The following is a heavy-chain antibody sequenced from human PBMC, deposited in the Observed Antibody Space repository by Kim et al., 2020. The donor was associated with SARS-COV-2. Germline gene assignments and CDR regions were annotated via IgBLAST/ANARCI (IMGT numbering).Heavy chain of an antibody. CDR1: GFTFSDYA. Sequence: GGSLRLSCAASGFTFSDYAMHWVRQAPGKGLECVSVINCSGDRTCYADSVKGRFTISRDNAKNTLYLQMNSLRAEDTAVYYCAKDIGCCRWCDAVDV. CDR3: AKDIGCCRWCDAVDV. D-gene: IGHD2-8*02. CDR2: INCSGDRT. V-gene: IGHV3-9*01. J-gene: IGHJ3*01.